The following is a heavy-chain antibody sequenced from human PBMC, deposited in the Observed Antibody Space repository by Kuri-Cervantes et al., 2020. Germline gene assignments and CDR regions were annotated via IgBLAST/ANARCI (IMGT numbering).Heavy chain of an antibody. D-gene: IGHD6-13*01. CDR1: GFTFDDYG. CDR2: INWNGGST. CDR3: ASGSGWLTPY. V-gene: IGHV3-20*04. Sequence: GGSLRLSCAASGFTFDDYGMSWVRHAPGKGLEWVSGINWNGGSTGYADSVKGRFTISRDNAKNSLYLQMNSLRAEDTAVYSCASGSGWLTPYWGQGTLVTVSS. J-gene: IGHJ4*02.